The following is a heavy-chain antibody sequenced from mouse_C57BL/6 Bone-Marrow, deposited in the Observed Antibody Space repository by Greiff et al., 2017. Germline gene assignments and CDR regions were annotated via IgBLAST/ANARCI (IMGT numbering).Heavy chain of an antibody. J-gene: IGHJ1*03. V-gene: IGHV7-3*01. CDR2: IRNKANGYTT. D-gene: IGHD1-1*01. CDR3: STVVADWYFDV. CDR1: GFTFTDYY. Sequence: EVKVVESGGGLVQPGGSLSLSCAASGFTFTDYYMSWVRQPPGKTLEWLGFIRNKANGYTTEYSASVKGRFTISRDNSQSILYLQRNALRAEDSATYYCSTVVADWYFDVWGTGTTVTVSS.